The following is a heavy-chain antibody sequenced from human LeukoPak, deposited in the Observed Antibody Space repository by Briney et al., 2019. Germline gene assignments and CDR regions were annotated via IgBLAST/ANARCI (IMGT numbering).Heavy chain of an antibody. CDR1: GGSISSCGYY. Sequence: PSETLSLTCTVSGGSISSCGYYWSWIRQHPGKGLEWIGYIYYSGSTYYNPSLKSRVTISVDTSKNQFSLKLSSVTAADTAVYYCARDAPERGDAFDIWGQGTMVTVSS. J-gene: IGHJ3*02. CDR2: IYYSGST. CDR3: ARDAPERGDAFDI. V-gene: IGHV4-31*03.